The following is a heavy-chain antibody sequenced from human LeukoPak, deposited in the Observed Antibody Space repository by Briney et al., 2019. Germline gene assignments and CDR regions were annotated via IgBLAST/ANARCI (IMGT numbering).Heavy chain of an antibody. V-gene: IGHV3-23*01. Sequence: GGSLRLSCAASGFTFSSYAMSWVRQAPGKGLEWVSAISGSGGSTHYADSVKGRFTISRDNSKNTLYLQMNSLRAEDTAVYYCAKAVGIVVVPAAMPHYWGQGTLVTVSS. CDR3: AKAVGIVVVPAAMPHY. D-gene: IGHD2-2*03. J-gene: IGHJ4*02. CDR1: GFTFSSYA. CDR2: ISGSGGST.